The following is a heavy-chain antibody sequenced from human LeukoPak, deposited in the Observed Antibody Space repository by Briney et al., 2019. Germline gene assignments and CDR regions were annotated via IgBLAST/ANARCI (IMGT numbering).Heavy chain of an antibody. Sequence: SETLSLTCTVSGGSISSYYWSWIQLPPGKGLEWIGYIYYTGATYYNPSLKSRVTISLDTSKNQFSLKLSSVTAADAAVYYCARAGYSYGTGYYFDYWGQGALVTVSS. V-gene: IGHV4-59*01. CDR2: IYYTGAT. CDR3: ARAGYSYGTGYYFDY. J-gene: IGHJ4*02. CDR1: GGSISSYY. D-gene: IGHD5-18*01.